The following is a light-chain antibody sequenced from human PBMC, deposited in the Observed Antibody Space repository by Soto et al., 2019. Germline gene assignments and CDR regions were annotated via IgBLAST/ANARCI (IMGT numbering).Light chain of an antibody. V-gene: IGLV1-44*01. J-gene: IGLJ3*02. CDR2: ANN. Sequence: QPVLTQPPSASGTPGQRVTISCSGSSSNIGSNTVNWYQQLPGTAPKLLIYANNQRPSGVPDRFSGSKSGTSASLAISGLQSEDEADYYCAPWDDSLNGPVFGGGTQLTVL. CDR1: SSNIGSNT. CDR3: APWDDSLNGPV.